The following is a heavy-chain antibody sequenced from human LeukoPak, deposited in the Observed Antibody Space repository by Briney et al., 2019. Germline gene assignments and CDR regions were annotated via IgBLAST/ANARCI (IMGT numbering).Heavy chain of an antibody. V-gene: IGHV4-39*01. CDR3: ARHEDRNWYFDH. CDR2: IYYSGST. D-gene: IGHD1-1*01. J-gene: IGHJ4*02. Sequence: SETLSLTCTVSGGSISSSSYYWGWIRQPPGKGLEWIGTIYYSGSTYYNPSLKSRVTISVDTSKNQFSLRLSSVTAPDTAVYYCARHEDRNWYFDHWGQGTLVTVSS. CDR1: GGSISSSSYY.